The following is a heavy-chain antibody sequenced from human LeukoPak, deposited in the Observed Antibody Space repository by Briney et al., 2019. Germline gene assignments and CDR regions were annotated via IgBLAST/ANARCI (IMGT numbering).Heavy chain of an antibody. Sequence: SETLSLTCTVSGVSISNHYSSWIRQPPGKGLEWIGYIYYRGNTNYNPSLQSRVSISVDTSKNQFSLKLTSVTAADTAVYYCARLARDAYNYDACDIWGQGTMVTVSS. J-gene: IGHJ3*02. D-gene: IGHD5-24*01. CDR2: IYYRGNT. CDR1: GVSISNHY. V-gene: IGHV4-59*08. CDR3: ARLARDAYNYDACDI.